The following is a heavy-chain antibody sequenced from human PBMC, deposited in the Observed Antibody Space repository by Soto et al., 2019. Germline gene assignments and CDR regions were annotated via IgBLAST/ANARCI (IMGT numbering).Heavy chain of an antibody. Sequence: SLRLSCVVSGFTFEDSVMHWVRQVPGKGLEWVSGISWNSDVKGYADSVRGRFTISRDNAGNSLFLQMTSLRGEDSALYYCARDMADYAFCGYNEQCLGVRRQVPSFTTSS. CDR2: ISWNSDVK. CDR3: ARDMADYAFCGYNEQCLGV. J-gene: IGHJ6*01. D-gene: IGHD3-3*01. V-gene: IGHV3-9*01. CDR1: GFTFEDSV.